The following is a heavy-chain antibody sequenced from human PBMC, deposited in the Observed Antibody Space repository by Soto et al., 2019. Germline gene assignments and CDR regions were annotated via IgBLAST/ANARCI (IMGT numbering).Heavy chain of an antibody. V-gene: IGHV4-59*01. CDR1: GGSISSYY. J-gene: IGHJ6*02. CDR3: ARGGYSGYDSSYYYGIDV. Sequence: SETLSLTYTVSGGSISSYYWSWIRQPPGKGLEWIGYIYYSGSTNYNPSLKSRVTISVDTSKNQFSLKLSSVTAADTAVYYCARGGYSGYDSSYYYGIDVWGQGTTVTVSS. CDR2: IYYSGST. D-gene: IGHD5-12*01.